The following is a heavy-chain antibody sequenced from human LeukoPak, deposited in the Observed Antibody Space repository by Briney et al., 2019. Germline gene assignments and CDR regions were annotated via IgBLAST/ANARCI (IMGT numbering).Heavy chain of an antibody. Sequence: SETLSLTCAVYGVSFSGYYWSWIRQPPGKGLEWIGEINHSGSTNYNPSLKSRVTISVDTSKNQFSLKLSSVTAADTAVYYCAREGSSWPAVYYYYMDVWGKGTTVTVSS. V-gene: IGHV4-34*01. CDR1: GVSFSGYY. D-gene: IGHD6-13*01. CDR3: AREGSSWPAVYYYYMDV. CDR2: INHSGST. J-gene: IGHJ6*03.